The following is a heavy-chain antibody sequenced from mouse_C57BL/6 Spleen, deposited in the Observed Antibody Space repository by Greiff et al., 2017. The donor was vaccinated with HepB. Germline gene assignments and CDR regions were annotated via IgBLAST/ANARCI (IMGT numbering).Heavy chain of an antibody. V-gene: IGHV1-50*01. J-gene: IGHJ4*01. CDR2: IDPSDSYT. CDR1: GYTFTSYW. D-gene: IGHD1-1*01. Sequence: QVQLQQPGAELVKPGASVKLSCKASGYTFTSYWMQWVKQRPGQGLEWIGDIDPSDSYTNYNQKFKGKATLTLDTSSSTTYMQLSSLTSEDSAVYYCARSWVISYYAMDYWGQGTSVTVSS. CDR3: ARSWVISYYAMDY.